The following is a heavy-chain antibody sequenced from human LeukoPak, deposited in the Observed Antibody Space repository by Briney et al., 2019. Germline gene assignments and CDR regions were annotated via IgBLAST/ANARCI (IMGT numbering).Heavy chain of an antibody. CDR1: GFTFSSYG. CDR2: ISYDGSNK. D-gene: IGHD3-22*01. V-gene: IGHV3-30*18. CDR3: AKDTPAITMIVVADDAFDI. Sequence: GRSLRLSCAASGFTFSSYGMHWVRQAPGKGLEWVAAISYDGSNKYYADSVKGRFTISRDNSKNTLYLQMNSLRAEDTAVYYCAKDTPAITMIVVADDAFDIWGQGTMVTVSS. J-gene: IGHJ3*02.